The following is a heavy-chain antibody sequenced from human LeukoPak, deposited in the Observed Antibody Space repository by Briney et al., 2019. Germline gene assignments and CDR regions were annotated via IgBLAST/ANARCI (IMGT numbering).Heavy chain of an antibody. CDR3: ARDQDIVVVPARYNWFDP. CDR1: GYTFTNYG. CDR2: ISAYNGNT. V-gene: IGHV1-18*01. D-gene: IGHD2-2*01. Sequence: ASVKVSCKASGYTFTNYGISWVRQAPGQGLEWMGWISAYNGNTNYAQKLQGRVTMTTDTSTSTAYMELRSLRSDDTAVYYCARDQDIVVVPARYNWFDPWGQGALVTVSS. J-gene: IGHJ5*02.